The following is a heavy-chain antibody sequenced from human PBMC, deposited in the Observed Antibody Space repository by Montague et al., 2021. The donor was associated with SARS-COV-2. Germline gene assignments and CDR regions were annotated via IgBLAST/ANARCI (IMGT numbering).Heavy chain of an antibody. CDR3: ARSVGASSSSWPLSPHFDY. J-gene: IGHJ4*02. V-gene: IGHV6-1*01. CDR2: TYYRSKWYN. CDR1: GDSVSSNSAA. Sequence: CAISGDSVSSNSAAWNWIRQSPSRGLEWLGRTYYRSKWYNDYALSVKSRITINPDTSKNQFSLHLNSVTPEDTAVYYGARSVGASSSSWPLSPHFDYWGQGTLVTVSS. D-gene: IGHD6-13*01.